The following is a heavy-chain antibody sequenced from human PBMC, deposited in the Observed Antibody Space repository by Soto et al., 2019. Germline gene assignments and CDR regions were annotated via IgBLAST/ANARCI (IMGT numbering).Heavy chain of an antibody. D-gene: IGHD4-17*01. Sequence: QVQLVESGGGVVQPGRSLRLSCAASGFTFSSYAMHWVRQAPGKGLEWVAVISYDGSNKYYADSVKGRFTISRDNSKNTLYLQMNSLRAEDTAVYYCAREYDYGDHLFDYWGQETLVTVSS. V-gene: IGHV3-30-3*01. CDR1: GFTFSSYA. CDR3: AREYDYGDHLFDY. CDR2: ISYDGSNK. J-gene: IGHJ4*02.